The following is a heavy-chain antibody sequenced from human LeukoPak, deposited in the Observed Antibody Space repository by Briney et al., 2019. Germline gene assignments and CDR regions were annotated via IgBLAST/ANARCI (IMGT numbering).Heavy chain of an antibody. Sequence: GGSLRLSCAASGFTFSSYDMHWVRQATGKGLEWVSAIGTAGDTYYPGSVKGRFTISRENAKNSLYLQMNSLRAGDTAVYYCARDINLVKVVLDAFDLWGQGTMVIVSS. V-gene: IGHV3-13*01. CDR3: ARDINLVKVVLDAFDL. D-gene: IGHD2/OR15-2a*01. J-gene: IGHJ3*01. CDR2: IGTAGDT. CDR1: GFTFSSYD.